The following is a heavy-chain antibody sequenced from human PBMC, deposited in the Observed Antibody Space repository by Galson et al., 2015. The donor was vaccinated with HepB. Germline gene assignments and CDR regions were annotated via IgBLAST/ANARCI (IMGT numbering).Heavy chain of an antibody. V-gene: IGHV7-4-1*02. CDR1: GYTFTSYA. Sequence: SVKVSCKASGYTFTSYAMHWARQAPGQGLEWMGWINTNTGNPTYAQGFTGRFVFSLDTSVSTAYLQISSLKAEDTAVYYCARGIAAAGTIFDYWGQGTLVTVSS. J-gene: IGHJ4*02. CDR3: ARGIAAAGTIFDY. CDR2: INTNTGNP. D-gene: IGHD6-13*01.